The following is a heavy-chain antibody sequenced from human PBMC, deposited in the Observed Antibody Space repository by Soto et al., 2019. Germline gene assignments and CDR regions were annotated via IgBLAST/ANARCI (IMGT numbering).Heavy chain of an antibody. CDR2: IDWDDDK. CDR1: GFSPTTSGMR. Sequence: SGPTLVNPTQTLTLTCTFSGFSPTTSGMRVSWIRQPPGKALEWLARIDWDDDKFYKTSLKTRLTISKDSSKNQVVLTMTNVDPVDTATYYCARMFHCSGGTCPFDYWGQGALVTVSS. J-gene: IGHJ4*02. V-gene: IGHV2-70*04. D-gene: IGHD2-15*01. CDR3: ARMFHCSGGTCPFDY.